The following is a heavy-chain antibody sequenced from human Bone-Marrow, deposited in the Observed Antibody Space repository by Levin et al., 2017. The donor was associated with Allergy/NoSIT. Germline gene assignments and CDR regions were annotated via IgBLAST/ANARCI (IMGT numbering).Heavy chain of an antibody. V-gene: IGHV5-51*01. Sequence: GESLKISCQASGYSFTSFWFGWVRQRPGKGLEWMGLIFPSDSDTRVSPSFQGQIIMSVDKSISTAYLQWSSLKASDSAMYYCARRDSVGSNSFDYWGQGTLVTVSP. CDR3: ARRDSVGSNSFDY. D-gene: IGHD2-2*01. CDR1: GYSFTSFW. CDR2: IFPSDSDT. J-gene: IGHJ4*02.